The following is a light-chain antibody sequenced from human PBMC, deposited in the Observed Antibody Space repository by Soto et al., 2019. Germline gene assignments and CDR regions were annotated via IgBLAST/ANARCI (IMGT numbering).Light chain of an antibody. CDR3: QQSFSTSWT. CDR1: QSISNY. CDR2: AAS. Sequence: DIQMTQSPSSLSASVGDRVTITCRASQSISNYLNWYQQKPGKAPKLLIYAASSLQSGVPSRFSGSGSETDFTLTITSLQPEDFVTYYCQQSFSTSWTFGQGTKVEIK. V-gene: IGKV1-39*01. J-gene: IGKJ1*01.